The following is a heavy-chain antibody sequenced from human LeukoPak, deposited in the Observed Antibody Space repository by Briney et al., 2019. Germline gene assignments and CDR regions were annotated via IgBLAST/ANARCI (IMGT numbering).Heavy chain of an antibody. CDR3: AGTVRVYYDSSGYFDY. Sequence: SETLSLTCTVSGGSVSSDSYYWSWIRQPPGKGLEWIRYIYYSGNTKYNPSLKSRVTISVDTSKNQFSLKLSSVTAAATAVYYCAGTVRVYYDSSGYFDYWGQGTLVTVSS. D-gene: IGHD3-22*01. J-gene: IGHJ4*02. CDR2: IYYSGNT. V-gene: IGHV4-61*01. CDR1: GGSVSSDSYY.